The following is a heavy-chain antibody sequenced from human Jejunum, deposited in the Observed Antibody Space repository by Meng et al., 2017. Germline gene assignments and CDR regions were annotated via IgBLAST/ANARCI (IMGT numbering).Heavy chain of an antibody. V-gene: IGHV4-31*03. CDR3: ARVLRD. Sequence: VHRQESGPGLVKPSETLPLTCTVSGSSISVGGYYWNWVRQLPGKGLEWLGYIYHSGPAYYNPSLKSRLSMSVDTSKNQFSLKLTSVTAADMAVYYCARVLRDWGQGTLVTVSS. CDR2: IYHSGPA. CDR1: GSSISVGGYY. J-gene: IGHJ4*02.